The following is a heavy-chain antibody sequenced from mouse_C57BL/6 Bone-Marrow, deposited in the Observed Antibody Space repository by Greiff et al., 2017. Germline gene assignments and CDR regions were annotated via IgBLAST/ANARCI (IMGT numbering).Heavy chain of an antibody. J-gene: IGHJ3*01. D-gene: IGHD2-5*01. CDR3: ARENVYSNYLFAY. CDR2: IYPGDGDT. V-gene: IGHV1-82*01. Sequence: QVQLQQSGPELVKPGASVKISCKASGYAFSSSWMNWVKQRPGKGLEWIGRIYPGDGDTNYNGKFKGKATLTADKSSSTAYMQLSSLTSEDSAVYFCARENVYSNYLFAYWGQGTLVTVSA. CDR1: GYAFSSSW.